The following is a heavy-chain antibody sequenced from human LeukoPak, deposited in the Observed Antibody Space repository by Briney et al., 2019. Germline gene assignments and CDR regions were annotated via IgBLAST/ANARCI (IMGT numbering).Heavy chain of an antibody. D-gene: IGHD4-17*01. V-gene: IGHV4-31*03. CDR2: IYYSGST. CDR3: ARVMTTEDAFDI. Sequence: SETLSLTCTVSGGSISSGGYYWSWIRQHPGKGLEWIGYIYYSGSTYYNPSLKSRVTISVDTSKNQFSLKLSSVTAADTAVYYCARVMTTEDAFDIWGQGTMVIVSS. J-gene: IGHJ3*02. CDR1: GGSISSGGYY.